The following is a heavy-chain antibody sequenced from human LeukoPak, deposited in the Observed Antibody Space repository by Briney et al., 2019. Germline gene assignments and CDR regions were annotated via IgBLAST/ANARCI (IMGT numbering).Heavy chain of an antibody. CDR2: ISSSSSDTI. J-gene: IGHJ4*02. CDR3: AKDETGTTFAGFDY. CDR1: GFTFSSYS. V-gene: IGHV3-21*04. Sequence: GGSLRLSCAASGFTFSSYSMNWVRQAPGKGLEWASSISSSSSDTIYYADSVKGRFTISRDNAKKSLYLQMNSLRAEDTALYYCAKDETGTTFAGFDYWGQGTLVTVSS. D-gene: IGHD1-7*01.